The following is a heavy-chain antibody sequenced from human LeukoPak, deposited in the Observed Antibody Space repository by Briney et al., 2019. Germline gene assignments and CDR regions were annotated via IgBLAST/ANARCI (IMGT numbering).Heavy chain of an antibody. CDR2: ISSSSSTI. CDR1: GFTFSSYS. D-gene: IGHD7-27*01. J-gene: IGHJ4*02. Sequence: PGGSLRLSCAASGFTFSSYSMNWVRQAPGKGLEWVSYISSSSSTIYYADSVKGRFTISRDNAKNSLYLQMNSLRAEDTAVYYCARDLWGAADYWGQGTLVTVSS. V-gene: IGHV3-48*01. CDR3: ARDLWGAADY.